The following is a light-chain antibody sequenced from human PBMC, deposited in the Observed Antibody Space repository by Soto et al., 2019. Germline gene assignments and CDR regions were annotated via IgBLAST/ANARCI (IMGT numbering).Light chain of an antibody. V-gene: IGLV2-14*03. CDR2: DVG. Sequence: QSVLTQPASVSGSPGESITISCTGTSSDVGGYNSVSWYQHHPGKAPKLIPYDVGDRPSGASYRFSGSKSGNTASLTISGLQAADEADYFCSSFTSSMTNVFGSGTKVTVL. J-gene: IGLJ1*01. CDR3: SSFTSSMTNV. CDR1: SSDVGGYNS.